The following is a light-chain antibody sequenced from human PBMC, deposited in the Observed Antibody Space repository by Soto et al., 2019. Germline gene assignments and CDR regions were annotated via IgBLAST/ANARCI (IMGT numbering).Light chain of an antibody. V-gene: IGLV2-14*01. CDR2: DVS. CDR1: SSYIGAYNY. J-gene: IGLJ2*01. Sequence: QSVLTQPASVSGSPGQSITISCAGTSSYIGAYNYVSWYQQYPGKAPKLMIHDVSNRPSGVSNRFSGSKSGNTASLTISGLQAEDEADYYCSSHTRSTLVVFGGGTKVTVL. CDR3: SSHTRSTLVV.